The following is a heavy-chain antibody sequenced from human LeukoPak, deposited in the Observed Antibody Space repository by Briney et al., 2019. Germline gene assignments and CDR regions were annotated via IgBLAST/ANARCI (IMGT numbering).Heavy chain of an antibody. CDR3: ARDATGYTYHDY. D-gene: IGHD5-18*01. Sequence: GGSLRLSCAASAFTFSSYWMSWVRQAPGKGLEWVANIKQDGSEKYYVDSVKGRFTISRDNAKNSLYLQMNSLRAEDTAVYYCARDATGYTYHDYWGQGTLVTVSS. V-gene: IGHV3-7*01. CDR2: IKQDGSEK. CDR1: AFTFSSYW. J-gene: IGHJ4*02.